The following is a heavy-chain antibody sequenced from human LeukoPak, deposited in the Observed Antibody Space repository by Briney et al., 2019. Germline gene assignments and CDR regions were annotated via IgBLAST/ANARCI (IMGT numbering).Heavy chain of an antibody. CDR1: GGSFGGYY. CDR3: ARRAILGAFDI. D-gene: IGHD2-2*01. CDR2: INQSGST. J-gene: IGHJ3*02. V-gene: IGHV4-34*01. Sequence: PSETLSLTCGVYGGSFGGYYWSWIRQPPGKGLEWIGEINQSGSTNYNPSLKSRVTISVDTSKNQFSLKLSSVTAADTAVYYCARRAILGAFDIWGQGTMVTVSS.